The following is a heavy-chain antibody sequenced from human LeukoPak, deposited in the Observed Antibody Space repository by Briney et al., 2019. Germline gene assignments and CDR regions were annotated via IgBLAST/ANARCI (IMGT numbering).Heavy chain of an antibody. J-gene: IGHJ6*02. Sequence: SETLSLTCAVYGGSFSGYYCSWIRQPPGNGLEWIGEIIHSGSTNYNPSLKSRVTISVDTSKNQFSLKLSSVTAADTAVYYCARGRRLSYYYGMDVWGQGTTVTVSS. V-gene: IGHV4-34*01. CDR2: IIHSGST. CDR3: ARGRRLSYYYGMDV. CDR1: GGSFSGYY. D-gene: IGHD2/OR15-2a*01.